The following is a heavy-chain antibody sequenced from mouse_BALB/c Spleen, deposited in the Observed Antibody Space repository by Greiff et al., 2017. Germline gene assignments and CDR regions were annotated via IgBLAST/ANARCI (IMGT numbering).Heavy chain of an antibody. V-gene: IGHV7-3*02. Sequence: EVKLVESGGGLVQPGGSLRLSCATSGFTFTDYYMSWVRQPPGKALEWLGFIRNKANGYTTEYSASVKGRFTISRDNSQSILYLQMNTLRAEDSATYYCARAPYYRYGGYYAMDYWGQGTSVTVSS. J-gene: IGHJ4*01. CDR3: ARAPYYRYGGYYAMDY. D-gene: IGHD2-14*01. CDR1: GFTFTDYY. CDR2: IRNKANGYTT.